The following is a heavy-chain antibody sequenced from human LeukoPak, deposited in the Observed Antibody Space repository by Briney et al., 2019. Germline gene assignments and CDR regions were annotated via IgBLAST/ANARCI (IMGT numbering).Heavy chain of an antibody. J-gene: IGHJ5*02. D-gene: IGHD3-10*01. CDR3: AEYYYGSGSYYRA. CDR2: IYYSGST. V-gene: IGHV4-39*01. Sequence: PSETLSLTCTVSGGSISSSSYYWGWIRQPPGKGLEWIGSIYYSGSTYYNPSLKSRVTISVDTSKNQFSLKLSSVTAADTAVYYCAEYYYGSGSYYRAWGQGTLVAVSS. CDR1: GGSISSSSYY.